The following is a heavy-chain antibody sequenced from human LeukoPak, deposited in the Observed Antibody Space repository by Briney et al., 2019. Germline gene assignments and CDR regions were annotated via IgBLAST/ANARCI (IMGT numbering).Heavy chain of an antibody. CDR2: ISGSGGST. CDR1: GFTFSNAW. J-gene: IGHJ4*02. D-gene: IGHD3-22*01. V-gene: IGHV3-23*01. CDR3: AKAPFYYYDSSGYYYV. Sequence: GGSLRLSCAASGFTFSNAWMTWVRQAPGKGLEWVSAISGSGGSTYYADSVKGRFTISRDNSKNTLYLQMNSLRAEDTAVYYCAKAPFYYYDSSGYYYVWGQGTLVTVSS.